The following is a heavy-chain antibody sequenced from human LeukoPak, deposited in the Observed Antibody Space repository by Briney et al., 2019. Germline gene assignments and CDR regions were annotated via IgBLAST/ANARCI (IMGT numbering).Heavy chain of an antibody. J-gene: IGHJ6*03. CDR1: GGSISSSSNY. CDR3: ATNGYYCMDV. V-gene: IGHV4-39*07. Sequence: SETLSLTCTVSGGSISSSSNYWGWIRQPPGKGLEWIGSIYYSGSTYYNPSLKGRVTVSLDTSKNKFSLKLSSVTAADTAVYYCATNGYYCMDVWGKGTTVTVSS. CDR2: IYYSGST. D-gene: IGHD2-8*01.